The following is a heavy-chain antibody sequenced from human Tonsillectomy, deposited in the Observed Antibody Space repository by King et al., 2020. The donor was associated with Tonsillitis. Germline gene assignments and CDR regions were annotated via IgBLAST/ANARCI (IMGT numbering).Heavy chain of an antibody. D-gene: IGHD5-12*01. CDR1: GYTFSGYY. J-gene: IGHJ6*02. Sequence: VQLVESGAEVKKPGASVKVSCKASGYTFSGYYMNWVRQAPGQGLEWMGWIDPNSGGTNYAQKFQGRVTMTRATSIDTAYMELSRLKSDDTAVYYCARDRYRTNGLDVWGQGTTITVSS. CDR2: IDPNSGGT. V-gene: IGHV1-2*02. CDR3: ARDRYRTNGLDV.